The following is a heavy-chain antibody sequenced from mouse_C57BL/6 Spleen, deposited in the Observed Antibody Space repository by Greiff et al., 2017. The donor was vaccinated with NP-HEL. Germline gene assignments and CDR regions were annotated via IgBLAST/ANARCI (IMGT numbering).Heavy chain of an antibody. V-gene: IGHV1-69*01. CDR3: ARDGNPAMDY. CDR2: IDPSDSYT. CDR1: GYTFTSYW. D-gene: IGHD2-1*01. Sequence: VQLQQPGAELVMPGASVKLSCKASGYTFTSYWMHWVKQRPGQGLEWIGEIDPSDSYTNYNQKFKGKSTLTVDKSSSTAYMQLSSLTSEDSAVYYCARDGNPAMDYWGQGTSVTVSS. J-gene: IGHJ4*01.